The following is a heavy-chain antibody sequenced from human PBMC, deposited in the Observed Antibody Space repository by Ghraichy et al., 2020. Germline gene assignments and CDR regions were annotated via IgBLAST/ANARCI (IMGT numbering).Heavy chain of an antibody. D-gene: IGHD3-22*01. CDR3: ARDRRSRDYYDSSGYYSYGMDV. J-gene: IGHJ6*02. Sequence: GESLNISCAASGFTFSSYWMSWVRQAPGKGLEWVANIKQDGREKYYVDSVKGRFTISRDNAKNSLYLQMNSLRAEDTAVYYCARDRRSRDYYDSSGYYSYGMDVWGQGTTVTVSS. CDR2: IKQDGREK. CDR1: GFTFSSYW. V-gene: IGHV3-7*03.